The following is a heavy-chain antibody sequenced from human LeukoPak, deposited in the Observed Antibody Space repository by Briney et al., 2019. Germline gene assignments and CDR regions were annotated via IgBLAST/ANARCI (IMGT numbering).Heavy chain of an antibody. Sequence: PSETLSLTCTVSGGSISSGSYYWSWIRQPAGKGLEWIGRIYTSGSTNYNPSLKSRVTISVDTSKNQFSLKLSSVTAADTAVYYCARRGSGWYSLVYWGQGTLVTVSS. D-gene: IGHD6-19*01. V-gene: IGHV4-61*02. CDR2: IYTSGST. CDR1: GGSISSGSYY. J-gene: IGHJ4*02. CDR3: ARRGSGWYSLVY.